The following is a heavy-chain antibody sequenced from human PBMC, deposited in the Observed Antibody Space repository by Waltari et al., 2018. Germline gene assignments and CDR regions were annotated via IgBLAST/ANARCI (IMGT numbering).Heavy chain of an antibody. J-gene: IGHJ4*02. V-gene: IGHV3-23*03. Sequence: EVQLLESGGGLVQPGGSLRLSCAASGFTFSSYAMSWVRQAPGKGLEWVSVFYSGGSSTYYADAVKGLFTISRDNAKNTLYLQMNSLRAEDTAVYYCAKAYSGWFDYWGQGTLVTVSS. CDR2: FYSGGSST. CDR3: AKAYSGWFDY. CDR1: GFTFSSYA. D-gene: IGHD6-19*01.